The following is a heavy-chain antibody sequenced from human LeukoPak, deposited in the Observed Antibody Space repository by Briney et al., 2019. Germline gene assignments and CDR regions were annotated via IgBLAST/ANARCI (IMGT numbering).Heavy chain of an antibody. V-gene: IGHV3-21*01. J-gene: IGHJ4*02. Sequence: PGGSLRLSCAASGFTFSSYSMNWVRQAPGKGLEWVSSISSSSYIYYADSVKGRFTISRDNAKNSLYLQMNSLRAEDTAVYYCARGLDTAMVESWGQGTLVTVSS. CDR3: ARGLDTAMVES. CDR2: ISSSSYI. D-gene: IGHD5-18*01. CDR1: GFTFSSYS.